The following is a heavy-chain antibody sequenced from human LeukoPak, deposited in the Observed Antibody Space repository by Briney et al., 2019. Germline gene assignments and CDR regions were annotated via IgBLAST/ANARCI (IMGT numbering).Heavy chain of an antibody. CDR3: ASQTYDFWSGYYLSQYDY. CDR1: GFTVSSNY. CDR2: IYSGGST. J-gene: IGHJ4*02. V-gene: IGHV3-66*04. D-gene: IGHD3-3*01. Sequence: GGSLRLSCAASGFTVSSNYMSWVRQAPGKGLEWVSVIYSGGSTYYADSVKGRFTISRDNSKNTLYLQMNSLRAEDTAVYYCASQTYDFWSGYYLSQYDYWGQGTLVTVSS.